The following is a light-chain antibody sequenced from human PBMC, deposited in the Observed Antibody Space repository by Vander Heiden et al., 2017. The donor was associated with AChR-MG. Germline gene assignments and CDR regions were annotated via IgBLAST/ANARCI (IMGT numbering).Light chain of an antibody. J-gene: IGLJ3*02. CDR3: QTWDSSVVA. Sequence: SSDVTQAPSVSVSPGQTASITCPGHTLGNQSVSWYQQKPGQYPVLVSFQDKKRPSGIPERFSGANSGNTATLTISGTQAMDEAEYYCQTWDSSVVAFGGGTKLTVL. CDR1: TLGNQS. CDR2: QDK. V-gene: IGLV3-1*01.